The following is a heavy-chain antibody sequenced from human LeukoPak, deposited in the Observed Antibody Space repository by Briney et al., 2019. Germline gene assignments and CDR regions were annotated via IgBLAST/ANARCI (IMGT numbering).Heavy chain of an antibody. D-gene: IGHD2-15*01. CDR1: GYTFTGHY. Sequence: ASVKVSCKASGYTFTGHYMHWVRQAPGQGLEWMGWINPNSGGTNYAQKFQGRVTMTRDTSISTAYMELSRLRSDDTAVYYCARDSVKYCSGGSCYYFDYWGQGTLVTVSS. CDR2: INPNSGGT. CDR3: ARDSVKYCSGGSCYYFDY. V-gene: IGHV1-2*02. J-gene: IGHJ4*02.